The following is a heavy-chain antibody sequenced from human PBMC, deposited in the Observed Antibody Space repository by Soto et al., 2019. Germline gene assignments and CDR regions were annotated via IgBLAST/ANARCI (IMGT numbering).Heavy chain of an antibody. Sequence: GGSVRLAXAASGFTFNMYAMSWVRQAPGKGLEWVSGIGGSGANTYYADFVKGRFTISRDNSKNTLYLQMDSLRAEDTAIYYCARTITGYFWAGAYWGQGTLVTVSS. CDR1: GFTFNMYA. CDR3: ARTITGYFWAGAY. J-gene: IGHJ4*02. CDR2: IGGSGANT. V-gene: IGHV3-23*01. D-gene: IGHD1-1*01.